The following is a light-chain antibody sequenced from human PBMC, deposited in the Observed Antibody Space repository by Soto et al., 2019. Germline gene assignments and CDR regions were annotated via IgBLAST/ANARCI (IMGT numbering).Light chain of an antibody. V-gene: IGKV3-20*01. CDR3: QQYVSSVT. Sequence: EIGLTQSPGFLSLSPGERATLSCRASQSVDSSFFAWYQQKPGQAPRLLIYGASKRATGIPDRFSGSGSGTDFTLTISRLEPEDFAVYYCQQYVSSVTFGQGTKLEIK. J-gene: IGKJ1*01. CDR2: GAS. CDR1: QSVDSSF.